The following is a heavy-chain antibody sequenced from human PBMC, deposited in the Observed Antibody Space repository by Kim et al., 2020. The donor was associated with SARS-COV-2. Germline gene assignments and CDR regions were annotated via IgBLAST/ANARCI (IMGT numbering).Heavy chain of an antibody. Sequence: GGSLRLSCAASGFTFSSYAMHWVRQAPGKGLEWVAVIWYDGSNKYYADSVKGRFTISRDNSKNTLYLQMNSLRAEDTAVYYCAKERTKRRTYSSASYGMDVWGQGTTVTVSS. V-gene: IGHV3-33*06. CDR3: AKERTKRRTYSSASYGMDV. J-gene: IGHJ6*02. CDR1: GFTFSSYA. CDR2: IWYDGSNK. D-gene: IGHD6-25*01.